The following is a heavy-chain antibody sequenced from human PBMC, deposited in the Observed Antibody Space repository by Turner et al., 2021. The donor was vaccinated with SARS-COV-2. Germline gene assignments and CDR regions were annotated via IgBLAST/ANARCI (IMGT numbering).Heavy chain of an antibody. D-gene: IGHD6-13*01. V-gene: IGHV3-30*18. CDR1: GLTFRSYG. CDR3: AKDALPAAGKLNSYFDY. Sequence: QVQLVESGGGVVQPGRSLRPPCAAYGLTFRSYGIHWVRQAPGKGLEWAAVISYDGSEKYYADSVKGRFTISRDNAKNTLYLQMSSLRPDDTAVYYCAKDALPAAGKLNSYFDYWGQGTLVTVSS. CDR2: ISYDGSEK. J-gene: IGHJ4*02.